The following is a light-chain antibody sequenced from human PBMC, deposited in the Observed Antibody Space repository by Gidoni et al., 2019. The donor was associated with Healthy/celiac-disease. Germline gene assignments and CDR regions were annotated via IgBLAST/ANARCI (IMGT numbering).Light chain of an antibody. V-gene: IGKV1-5*03. J-gene: IGKJ2*01. CDR3: QQYNSYPYT. Sequence: THSPSTLSASVGDRVTIPSRDSQSISSWLAWYQQKPGKAPKLLIYKASSLESGVPSRFSGSGSGTEFTLTISSLQPDDFATYYCQQYNSYPYTFGQGTKLEIK. CDR2: KAS. CDR1: QSISSW.